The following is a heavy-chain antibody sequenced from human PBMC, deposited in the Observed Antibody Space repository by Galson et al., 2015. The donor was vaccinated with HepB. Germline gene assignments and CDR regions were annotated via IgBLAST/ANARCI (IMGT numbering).Heavy chain of an antibody. CDR3: ARDGPRDIVVVPLQMDV. D-gene: IGHD2-2*01. Sequence: SVKVSCKASGYTFTSYGISWVRQAPGQGLEWMGWISAYNGNTNYAQKLQGRVTMTTDTSTSTAYMELRSLRSDDTAVYYCARDGPRDIVVVPLQMDVWGKGTTVTVSS. CDR1: GYTFTSYG. V-gene: IGHV1-18*01. J-gene: IGHJ6*04. CDR2: ISAYNGNT.